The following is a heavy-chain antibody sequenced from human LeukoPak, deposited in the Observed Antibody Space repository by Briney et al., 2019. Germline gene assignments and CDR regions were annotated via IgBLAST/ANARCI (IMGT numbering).Heavy chain of an antibody. Sequence: ASVKVSCKASGYTFTSYGISWVRQAPGQGLEWMGWISAYNGITNYAQKLQGRVTMTTDTSTSTAYMELRSLRSDDTAVYYCARDRRDSSGWYEYRAFDIWGQGQWSPSLQ. V-gene: IGHV1-18*01. J-gene: IGHJ3*02. D-gene: IGHD6-19*01. CDR3: ARDRRDSSGWYEYRAFDI. CDR1: GYTFTSYG. CDR2: ISAYNGIT.